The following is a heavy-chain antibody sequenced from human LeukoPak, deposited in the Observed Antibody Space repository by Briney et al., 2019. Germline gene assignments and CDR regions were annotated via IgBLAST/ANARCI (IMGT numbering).Heavy chain of an antibody. CDR1: GFTFSSYW. CDR2: IKQDGSEK. V-gene: IGHV3-7*03. J-gene: IGHJ4*02. CDR3: ARVEWELPGPFDY. Sequence: GGSLRLSCAASGFTFSSYWMSWVRQAPGKGLEWVANIKQDGSEKYYVDSVKGRFTISRDNAKNSLYLRMNSLRAEDTAVYYCARVEWELPGPFDYWGQGTLVTASS. D-gene: IGHD1-26*01.